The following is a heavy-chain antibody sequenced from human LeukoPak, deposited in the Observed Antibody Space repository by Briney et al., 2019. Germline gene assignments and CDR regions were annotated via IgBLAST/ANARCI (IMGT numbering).Heavy chain of an antibody. CDR3: AKDPQWS. CDR1: GFTFSSHY. J-gene: IGHJ5*02. CDR2: ITSSSSDI. D-gene: IGHD2-8*01. Sequence: GGSLRLSCAASGFTFSSHYMNWVRQAPGKGLEWVSSITSSSSDIFYADSVKGRFTISRDNAKNSLYLKMNSLRAEDTAVYYCAKDPQWSWGQGTLVTVSS. V-gene: IGHV3-21*06.